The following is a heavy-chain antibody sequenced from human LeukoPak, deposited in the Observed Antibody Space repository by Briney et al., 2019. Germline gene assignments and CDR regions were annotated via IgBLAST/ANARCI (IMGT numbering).Heavy chain of an antibody. J-gene: IGHJ5*02. V-gene: IGHV1-46*01. CDR3: ARVRRYCSGGSCPNWFDP. CDR2: INPSGGST. CDR1: GYTFTSYY. D-gene: IGHD2-15*01. Sequence: ASVKVSCKASGYTFTSYYMHWVRQAPGQGLEWVGIINPSGGSTSYAQKFQGRVTMTRDASTSTVYMELSSLRSEDTAVYYCARVRRYCSGGSCPNWFDPWGQGTLVTVSS.